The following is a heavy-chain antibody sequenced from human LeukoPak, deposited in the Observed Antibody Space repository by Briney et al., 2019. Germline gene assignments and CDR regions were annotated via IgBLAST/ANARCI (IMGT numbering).Heavy chain of an antibody. CDR2: INHSGST. V-gene: IGHV4-34*01. D-gene: IGHD6-19*01. CDR3: ARGPLEVAGTFCDY. J-gene: IGHJ4*02. CDR1: GGSFSGYY. Sequence: SETLSLTCAVYGGSFSGYYWSWIRQPPGKGLEWIGEINHSGSTNYNPSLKSRVTISADTSKNQFSLKLSSVTAADTAVYYCARGPLEVAGTFCDYWGQGTLVTVSS.